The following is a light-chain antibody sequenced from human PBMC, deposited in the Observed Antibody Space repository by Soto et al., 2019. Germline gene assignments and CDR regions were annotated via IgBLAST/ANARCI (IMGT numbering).Light chain of an antibody. CDR3: QQYGSSQYT. Sequence: EIVLTQSPGTLSLSPGERATLSCRASQSVSSNYLAWFQQKPGQAPRVLIYGASSRATGIPDRFSGSGSGTDFTLTISRLEPEEFAVYYCQQYGSSQYTFGQGTKLVIK. V-gene: IGKV3-20*01. J-gene: IGKJ2*01. CDR2: GAS. CDR1: QSVSSNY.